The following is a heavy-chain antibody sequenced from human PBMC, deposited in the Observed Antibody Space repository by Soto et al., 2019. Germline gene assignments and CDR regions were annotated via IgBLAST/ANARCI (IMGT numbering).Heavy chain of an antibody. CDR3: TTDVSEMATILYFDY. Sequence: VQLVESGGGVVQPGGSLRLSCAASGFTFSNAWMSWVRQAPGKGLEWVGRIKSKTDGGTTDYAAPVKGRFTISRDDSKNTLYLQMNSLKTEDTAVYYCTTDVSEMATILYFDYWGQGTLVTVSS. D-gene: IGHD5-12*01. CDR1: GFTFSNAW. CDR2: IKSKTDGGTT. V-gene: IGHV3-15*01. J-gene: IGHJ4*02.